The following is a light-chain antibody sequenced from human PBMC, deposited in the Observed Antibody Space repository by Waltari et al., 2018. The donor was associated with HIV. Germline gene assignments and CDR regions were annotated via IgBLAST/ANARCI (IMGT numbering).Light chain of an antibody. Sequence: SYELAQPPSVSVSLGQTASISCSGDKLGDKYVSWYSQRPGQSPVLVIYEDTKRPSGIPERFSGSNSGDTGTLTISGTQAVDEADYYCQAWDSGTVVFGGGTKLTVL. CDR2: EDT. V-gene: IGLV3-1*01. CDR3: QAWDSGTVV. CDR1: KLGDKY. J-gene: IGLJ2*01.